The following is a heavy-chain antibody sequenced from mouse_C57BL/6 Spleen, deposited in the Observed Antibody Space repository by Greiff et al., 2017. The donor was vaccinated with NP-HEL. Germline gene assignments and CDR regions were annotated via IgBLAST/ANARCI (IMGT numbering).Heavy chain of an antibody. CDR1: GYAFSSSW. D-gene: IGHD3-3*01. V-gene: IGHV1-82*01. CDR3: ARGGDEGYFDY. CDR2: IYPGDGDT. J-gene: IGHJ2*01. Sequence: QVQLKQSGPELVKPGASVKISCKASGYAFSSSWMNWVKQRPGKGLEWIGRIYPGDGDTNYNGKFKGKATLTADKSSSTAYMQLSSLTSEDSAVYVCARGGDEGYFDYWGQGTTLTVSS.